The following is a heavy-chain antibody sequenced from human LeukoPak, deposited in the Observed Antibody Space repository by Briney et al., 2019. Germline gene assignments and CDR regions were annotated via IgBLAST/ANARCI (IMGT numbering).Heavy chain of an antibody. J-gene: IGHJ4*02. CDR3: ARHLSGVTGYTYGRGIDY. V-gene: IGHV3-7*01. Sequence: GGSLRLSRAASGFTFDDYGMSWVRQAPGKGLEWVANIKKDGSEKYYVDSVKGRFTISRDNAKTSLYLQMNSLRAEDTAVYYCARHLSGVTGYTYGRGIDYWGQGTLVTVSS. D-gene: IGHD5-18*01. CDR1: GFTFDDYG. CDR2: IKKDGSEK.